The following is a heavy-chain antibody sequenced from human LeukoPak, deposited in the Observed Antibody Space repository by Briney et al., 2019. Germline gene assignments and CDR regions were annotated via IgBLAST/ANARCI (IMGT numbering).Heavy chain of an antibody. V-gene: IGHV4-38-2*02. D-gene: IGHD2-2*01. J-gene: IGHJ4*02. CDR2: IYHSGST. CDR1: GYSISSGYY. CDR3: ARSDRLGPAAREYYFDY. Sequence: SETLSLTCTVSGYSISSGYYWGWIRQPPGKGLEWIGSIYHSGSTYYNPSLKSRVTISVDTSKNQFSLKLSSVTAADTAVYYVARSDRLGPAAREYYFDYWGQGTLVIVSS.